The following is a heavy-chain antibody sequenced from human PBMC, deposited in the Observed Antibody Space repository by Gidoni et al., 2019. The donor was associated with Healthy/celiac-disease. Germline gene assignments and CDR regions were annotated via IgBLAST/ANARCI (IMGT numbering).Heavy chain of an antibody. D-gene: IGHD2-2*01. V-gene: IGHV4-61*01. J-gene: IGHJ6*04. CDR3: ARGSPSYCSSTSCYLAAGYYYGMDV. Sequence: QVQLQASGPGLVKPSATLSLTCTASGGSVSSGRSYRRWIRQPPGKGLEWIGYIYYSGSTNYNPSLKSRVTISVDTSKNQFSLKLSSVTAADTAVYYCARGSPSYCSSTSCYLAAGYYYGMDVWGKGTTVTVSS. CDR2: IYYSGST. CDR1: GGSVSSGRSY.